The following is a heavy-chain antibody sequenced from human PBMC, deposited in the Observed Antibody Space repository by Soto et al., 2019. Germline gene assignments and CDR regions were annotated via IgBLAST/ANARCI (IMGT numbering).Heavy chain of an antibody. D-gene: IGHD2-15*01. V-gene: IGHV3-74*01. CDR3: ARGRVYCSGSSCYVDL. Sequence: EVQLVESGGGLVQPGGSLRLSCAASGFTFSSYWMHWVRQAPGKGLVWVSRINIDGSSTSYADSVKGRFTISRDNSKNTVYLQMNSLRVEDTAVYYCARGRVYCSGSSCYVDLWGQGTLVTVSS. J-gene: IGHJ5*02. CDR2: INIDGSST. CDR1: GFTFSSYW.